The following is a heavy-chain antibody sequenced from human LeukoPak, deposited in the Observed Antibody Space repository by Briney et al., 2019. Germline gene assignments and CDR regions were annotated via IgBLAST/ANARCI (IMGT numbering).Heavy chain of an antibody. J-gene: IGHJ1*01. Sequence: GASVKVSCKASGGTFSSYAISWVRQAPGQGREWMGGIIPIFGTANYAQKFQGRVTITADESTSSAYMELSSLRSEDTAVYYCARGSRSYDSSGYYVLFQHWGQGTLVTVS. D-gene: IGHD3-22*01. V-gene: IGHV1-69*13. CDR3: ARGSRSYDSSGYYVLFQH. CDR1: GGTFSSYA. CDR2: IIPIFGTA.